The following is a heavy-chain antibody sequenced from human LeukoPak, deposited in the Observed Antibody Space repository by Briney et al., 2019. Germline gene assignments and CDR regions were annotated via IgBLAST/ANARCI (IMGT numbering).Heavy chain of an antibody. CDR1: VYTFTGYY. D-gene: IGHD4-17*01. J-gene: IGHJ4*02. CDR2: INPNSGGT. V-gene: IGHV1-2*02. CDR3: AREYGGGFKNHDYGDYLDY. Sequence: GASVKVSCTTSVYTFTGYYMHWVRQAPGQGLEWMGWINPNSGGTNYAQRFQGRVTMTRDTSMSTAYMELSRLRSDDSAVYYCAREYGGGFKNHDYGDYLDYWGQGTLVTVSS.